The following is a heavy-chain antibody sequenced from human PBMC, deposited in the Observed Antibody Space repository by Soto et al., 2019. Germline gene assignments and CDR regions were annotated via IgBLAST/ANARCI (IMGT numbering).Heavy chain of an antibody. D-gene: IGHD3-16*01. CDR2: ISGYNGYT. J-gene: IGHJ6*02. Sequence: QVQLVQSGAEVRKPGASVKVSCKASGYTFTTYGISWVRQAPGQGLEWMGWISGYNGYTKYAQKFQGRVTMTTDTSTSTVYIDLRSLRSDDTAVYYCAREGEMPYYYYGLDVWGQGTTVTVSS. CDR3: AREGEMPYYYYGLDV. V-gene: IGHV1-18*01. CDR1: GYTFTTYG.